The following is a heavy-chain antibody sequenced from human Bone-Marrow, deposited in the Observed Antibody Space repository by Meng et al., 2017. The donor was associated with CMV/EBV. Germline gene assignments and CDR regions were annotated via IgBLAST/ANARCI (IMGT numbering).Heavy chain of an antibody. V-gene: IGHV1-2*02. J-gene: IGHJ4*02. CDR1: GYTFTGYY. CDR3: AREISGSYSASGY. D-gene: IGHD1-26*01. Sequence: ASVKVSCKASGYTFTGYYMHWVRQGPGQGLEWMGCINPNSGDTYYAQNFQGRVTMTRDMSISTAYMELSRLRSDDTAVYYCAREISGSYSASGYWGQGTLVTVSS. CDR2: INPNSGDT.